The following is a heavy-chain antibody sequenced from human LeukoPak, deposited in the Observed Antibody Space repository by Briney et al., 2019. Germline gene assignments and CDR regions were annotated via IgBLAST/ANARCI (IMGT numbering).Heavy chain of an antibody. CDR1: GGSFSVYH. CDR3: ARGSGYYTKNYFDY. J-gene: IGHJ4*02. V-gene: IGHV4-34*01. Sequence: SETLSLTCAVNGGSFSVYHWSWIRQPPGKGLEWIGEIYHSGSTNYNPSLKSRVTISVDKSKNQFSLKLSSVTAADTAVYYCARGSGYYTKNYFDYWGQGTLVTVSS. D-gene: IGHD3-3*01. CDR2: IYHSGST.